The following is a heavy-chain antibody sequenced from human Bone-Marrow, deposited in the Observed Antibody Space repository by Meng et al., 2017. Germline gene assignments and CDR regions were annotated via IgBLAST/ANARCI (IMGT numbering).Heavy chain of an antibody. CDR3: ARQVGPDY. D-gene: IGHD1-26*01. J-gene: IGHJ4*02. Sequence: ELPLVVCVGSLVPPGGSLSLSCAASTFTFSNYAMIRVRRPPGKGLGWVSEIRGSGGSTYYPDSVKGRFTISRDNSKNTLFLQMNSLRVEDTAIYYCARQVGPDYWGQGTLVTVSS. CDR2: IRGSGGST. CDR1: TFTFSNYA. V-gene: IGHV3-23*04.